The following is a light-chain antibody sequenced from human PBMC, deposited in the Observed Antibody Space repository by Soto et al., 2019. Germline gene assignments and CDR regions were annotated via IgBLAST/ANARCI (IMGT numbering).Light chain of an antibody. CDR1: TSDVGSYNL. V-gene: IGLV2-23*02. CDR3: CSYANSNTF. J-gene: IGLJ1*01. Sequence: QSALTQPASVSGSPGQSITISCPGTTSDVGSYNLVSWYQQHPGKAPKLMIYEVTKRPSGVSNRFSASKSGNTASLTISGLQAEDEADYYCCSYANSNTFFGTGTKVTVL. CDR2: EVT.